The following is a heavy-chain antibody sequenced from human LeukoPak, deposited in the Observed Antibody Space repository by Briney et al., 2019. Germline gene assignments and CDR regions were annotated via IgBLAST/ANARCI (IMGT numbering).Heavy chain of an antibody. D-gene: IGHD1-26*01. CDR1: GFTFGSYA. J-gene: IGHJ4*02. Sequence: GGSLRLSCAASGFTFGSYAMSWVRQAPGKGLEWVSTIGGGSETTSYADSAKGRFTNSRDNSKNTVYLQMNSLRAEDTAVYHCAKVLSGSQDYWGQGTLVTVFS. CDR2: IGGGSETT. CDR3: AKVLSGSQDY. V-gene: IGHV3-23*01.